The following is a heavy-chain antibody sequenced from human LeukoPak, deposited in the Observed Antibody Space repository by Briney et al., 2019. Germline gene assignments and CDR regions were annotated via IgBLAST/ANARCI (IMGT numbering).Heavy chain of an antibody. V-gene: IGHV3-30*04. D-gene: IGHD2-15*01. J-gene: IGHJ5*02. CDR1: GFTFSSYA. CDR2: ISYDGSNK. CDR3: AKDRRDIAPFDP. Sequence: PGGSLRLSCAASGFTFSSYAMHWVRQAPGKGLEWVAVISYDGSNKYYADSVKGRFTISRDNSKNTLYLQMNSLRAEDTAVYYCAKDRRDIAPFDPWGQGTLVTVSS.